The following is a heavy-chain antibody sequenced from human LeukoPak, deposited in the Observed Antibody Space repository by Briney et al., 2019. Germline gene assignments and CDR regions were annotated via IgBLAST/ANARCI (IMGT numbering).Heavy chain of an antibody. CDR2: ISYDGSNK. CDR1: GFTFSSYG. D-gene: IGHD3-22*01. CDR3: AKDALYYYDSSGYSDY. J-gene: IGHJ4*02. V-gene: IGHV3-30*18. Sequence: PGRSLRLSCVASGFTFSSYGMHWVRQAPGKGLEWVAVISYDGSNKYYADSVKGRFTISRDNSKNTLYLQMNSLRAEDTAVYYCAKDALYYYDSSGYSDYWGQGTLVTVSS.